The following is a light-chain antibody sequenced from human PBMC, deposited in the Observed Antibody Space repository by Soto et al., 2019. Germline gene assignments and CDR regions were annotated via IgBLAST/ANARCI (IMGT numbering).Light chain of an antibody. V-gene: IGLV1-44*01. CDR1: TSNIGSNT. CDR3: EAWDDSLNGGV. CDR2: SNS. J-gene: IGLJ3*02. Sequence: QSVLTQPPSASGTPGQRVTMTCSGSTSNIGSNTVNWYQQLAGSAPRLLIYSNSQRPAEVPDRFSGCKSGTSASLTISGPQSEDGAGYYGEAWDDSLNGGVFGGGTKLTVL.